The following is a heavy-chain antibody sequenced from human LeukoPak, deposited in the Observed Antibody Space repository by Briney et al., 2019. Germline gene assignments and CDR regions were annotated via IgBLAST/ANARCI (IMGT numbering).Heavy chain of an antibody. CDR1: GYTFTGYY. V-gene: IGHV1-2*02. CDR2: INPNSGGT. J-gene: IGHJ5*02. CDR3: ARDKCTNGVCYMFWFDP. D-gene: IGHD2-8*01. Sequence: GASVKVSCKASGYTFTGYYMHWVRQAPGQGLEWMGWINPNSGGTNYAQKFQGRVTMTRDASISTAYMELSRLRSDDTAVYYCARDKCTNGVCYMFWFDPWGQGTLVTVSS.